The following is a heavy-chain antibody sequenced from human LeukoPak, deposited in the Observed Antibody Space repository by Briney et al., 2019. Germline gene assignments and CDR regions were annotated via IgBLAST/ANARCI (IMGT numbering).Heavy chain of an antibody. J-gene: IGHJ4*02. D-gene: IGHD2-2*01. V-gene: IGHV3-23*01. CDR2: ISGSGGST. Sequence: PGGSLRLSCAASGFTFSSYAMSWARQAPGKGLEWVSAISGSGGSTYYADSVKGRFTISRDNSKNTLYLQMNSLRAEDTAVYYCAKSPSDIVVVPAAPNDYWGQGTLVTVSS. CDR1: GFTFSSYA. CDR3: AKSPSDIVVVPAAPNDY.